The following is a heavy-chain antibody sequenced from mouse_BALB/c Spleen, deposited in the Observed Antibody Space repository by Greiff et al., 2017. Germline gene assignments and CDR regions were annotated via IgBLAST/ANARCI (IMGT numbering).Heavy chain of an antibody. CDR1: GFTFSDYY. Sequence: EVQRVESGGGLVKPGGSLKLSCAASGFTFSDYYMYWVRQTPEKRLEWVATISDGGSYTYYPDSVKGRFTISRDNAKNNLYLQMSSLKSEDTAMYYCARKKNGNYAMDYWGQGTSVTVSS. D-gene: IGHD2-1*01. V-gene: IGHV5-4*02. J-gene: IGHJ4*01. CDR3: ARKKNGNYAMDY. CDR2: ISDGGSYT.